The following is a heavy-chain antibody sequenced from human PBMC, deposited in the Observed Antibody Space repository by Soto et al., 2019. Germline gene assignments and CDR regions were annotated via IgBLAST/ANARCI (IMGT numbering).Heavy chain of an antibody. V-gene: IGHV1-69*13. CDR1: GGTFSSYA. D-gene: IGHD2-8*01. J-gene: IGHJ3*02. CDR2: IIPIFGTA. CDR3: ARPNGSDAFDI. Sequence: ASVKVSCKASGGTFSSYAISWVRQAPGQGLEWMGGIIPIFGTANYAQRFQGRVTITADESTSTAYMELSSLRSEDTAVYYCARPNGSDAFDIWGQGTMVTVSS.